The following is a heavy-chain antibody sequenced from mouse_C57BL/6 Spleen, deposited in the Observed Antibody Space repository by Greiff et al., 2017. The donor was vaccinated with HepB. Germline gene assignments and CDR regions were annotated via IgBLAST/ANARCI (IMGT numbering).Heavy chain of an antibody. D-gene: IGHD1-1*01. Sequence: VQLQQSGPELVKPGASVKISCKASGYTFTDYYMNWVKQSQGKSLEWIGDINPNNGGTSYNQKFKGKATLTVDKSSSTAYMELRSLTSEDSAVYYGARIYDYGRPLYYAMDYWGQGTSVTVSS. V-gene: IGHV1-26*01. CDR2: INPNNGGT. J-gene: IGHJ4*01. CDR3: ARIYDYGRPLYYAMDY. CDR1: GYTFTDYY.